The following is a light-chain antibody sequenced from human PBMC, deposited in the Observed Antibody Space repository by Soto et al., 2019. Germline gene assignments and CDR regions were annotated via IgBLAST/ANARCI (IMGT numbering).Light chain of an antibody. V-gene: IGLV4-60*02. CDR1: SGHSSYI. CDR3: ETWDFNTRV. J-gene: IGLJ2*01. CDR2: LEGSGSY. Sequence: QPVLTQSSSASASLGSSVKLTCTLSSGHSSYIIAWHQQQPGKAPRYSMKLEGSGSYHKGSGVPDRFSGSSTGADRYLTISNLQFEDEADYYCETWDFNTRVFGGGTKLTVL.